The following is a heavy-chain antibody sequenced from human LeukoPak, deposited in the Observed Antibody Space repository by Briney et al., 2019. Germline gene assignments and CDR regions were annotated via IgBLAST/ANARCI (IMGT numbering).Heavy chain of an antibody. CDR2: IWYDESNE. Sequence: GRSLRLSCAASGFTFSTYVMHWVRQAPGKELEWVALIWYDESNEYYADSVKGRFTISRDNAKNSLYLQMNSLRAEDTALYYCAKDIFTGIAAAGAIGYWGQGTLVTVSS. D-gene: IGHD6-13*01. J-gene: IGHJ4*02. CDR3: AKDIFTGIAAAGAIGY. V-gene: IGHV3-33*03. CDR1: GFTFSTYV.